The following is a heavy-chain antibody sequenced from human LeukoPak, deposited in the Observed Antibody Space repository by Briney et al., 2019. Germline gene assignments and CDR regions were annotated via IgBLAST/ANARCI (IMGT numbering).Heavy chain of an antibody. V-gene: IGHV3-21*04. D-gene: IGHD2-2*01. CDR2: ISSESSYT. J-gene: IGHJ6*03. CDR1: GFTFSSFI. CDR3: ARVPVPAGGFYYYLDV. Sequence: GGSLRLSCSAYGFTFSSFIMTWVPQAPGKGLGWVSSISSESSYTYYADAVKGRFTISRDNAKNTVYLQMNSLRAEDTAVYYCARVPVPAGGFYYYLDVWGKGTTVTVSS.